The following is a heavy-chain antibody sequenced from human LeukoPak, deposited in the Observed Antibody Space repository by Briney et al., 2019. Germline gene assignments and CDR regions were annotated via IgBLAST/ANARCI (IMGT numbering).Heavy chain of an antibody. D-gene: IGHD4-17*01. Sequence: ASVKVSCKASGYTFTSYYMHWVRQAPGQGLEWMGIINPSGGSTSYAQKFQGRVTMTRDTSTSTAYMELSSLRSEDTAVYYCARDRRGDYGDRKGWFDPWGQGTLVTVSS. CDR3: ARDRRGDYGDRKGWFDP. CDR1: GYTFTSYY. V-gene: IGHV1-46*01. CDR2: INPSGGST. J-gene: IGHJ5*02.